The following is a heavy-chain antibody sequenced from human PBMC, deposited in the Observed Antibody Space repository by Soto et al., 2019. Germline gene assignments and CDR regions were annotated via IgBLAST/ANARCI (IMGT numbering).Heavy chain of an antibody. D-gene: IGHD2-2*01. CDR3: ARERADIVVAPVATSGMDV. V-gene: IGHV3-30*03. CDR2: ISHDGQNQ. J-gene: IGHJ6*02. CDR1: GFAFGSHG. Sequence: QVQLVESGGGVVPPGRSLKLSCIASGFAFGSHGMHWVWQVSGKGLEWVAVISHDGQNQYYRESVKGRFTISRDNSKNSLFLEVHSLRVEDTAVYYCARERADIVVAPVATSGMDVWGQGTAVTVSS.